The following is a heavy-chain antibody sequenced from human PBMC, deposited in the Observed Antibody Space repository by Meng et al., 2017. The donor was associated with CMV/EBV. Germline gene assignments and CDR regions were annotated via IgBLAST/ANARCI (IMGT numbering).Heavy chain of an antibody. D-gene: IGHD5-18*01. CDR1: GFTFSDYC. J-gene: IGHJ6*02. Sequence: GGSLRLSCAASGFTFSDYCMNWVRQAPGKGLEWVSSISSSSSYIYYADSVKGRFTISRDNAKNSLYLQMNSLRAEDTAVYYCARSRIQLWLHHYYYGMDVWGQGTTVTVSS. CDR2: ISSSSSYI. CDR3: ARSRIQLWLHHYYYGMDV. V-gene: IGHV3-21*01.